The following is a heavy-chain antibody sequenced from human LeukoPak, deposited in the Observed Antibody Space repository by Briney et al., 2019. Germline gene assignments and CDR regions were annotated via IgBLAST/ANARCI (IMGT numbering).Heavy chain of an antibody. CDR2: ISSSSSYI. V-gene: IGHV3-21*01. J-gene: IGHJ3*02. CDR1: GFTFSSYS. CDR3: ARGDVLRYFDWLLSTRDAFDI. D-gene: IGHD3-9*01. Sequence: GGSLRLSCAASGFTFSSYSMNWVRQAPGKGLEWVSSISSSSSYIYYADSVKGRFTISRDNAKNSLYLQMNSLRAEDTAVYYCARGDVLRYFDWLLSTRDAFDIWGQGTMVTVSS.